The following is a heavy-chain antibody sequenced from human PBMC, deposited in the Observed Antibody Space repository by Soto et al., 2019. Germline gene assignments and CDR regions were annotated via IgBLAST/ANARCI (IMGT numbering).Heavy chain of an antibody. Sequence: QVQLVESGGGVVQPGRSLRLSCAASGFTFSSYGMHWVRQAPGKGLEWVAVISYDGSNKYYADSVKGRFTISRDNSKNTQYLQMNSLRAEDTAVYYCAKGGYCISTSCFTGSGYYYGMDVWGQGTTVTVSS. V-gene: IGHV3-30*18. CDR3: AKGGYCISTSCFTGSGYYYGMDV. J-gene: IGHJ6*02. CDR1: GFTFSSYG. CDR2: ISYDGSNK. D-gene: IGHD2-2*02.